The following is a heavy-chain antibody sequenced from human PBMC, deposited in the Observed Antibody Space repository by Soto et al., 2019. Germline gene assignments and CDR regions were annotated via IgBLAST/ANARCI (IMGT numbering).Heavy chain of an antibody. Sequence: QVQLVQSGAEVKKPGASVKVSCTASGYTFTNYDIYWVRQATGQGLECVGWMNPNSGNTDYPQKSXXSXPTTRNTSISTAYMELTSLRSEDPAVYYCARVGPGYYFGMDVWGQGTTVTVSS. J-gene: IGHJ6*02. CDR1: GYTFTNYD. CDR2: MNPNSGNT. CDR3: ARVGPGYYFGMDV. V-gene: IGHV1-8*01.